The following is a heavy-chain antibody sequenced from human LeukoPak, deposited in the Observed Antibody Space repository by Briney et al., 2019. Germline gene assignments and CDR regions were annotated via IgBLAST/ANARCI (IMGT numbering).Heavy chain of an antibody. J-gene: IGHJ4*02. CDR2: IIPIFGTA. CDR3: AKSPQIVGADHNFDY. D-gene: IGHD1-26*01. V-gene: IGHV1-69*01. CDR1: GGTFSSYA. Sequence: SVKVSCKASGGTFSSYAISWVRQPPGQGLEWMGGIIPIFGTANYAQKFQGRVTITADESTSTAYMELSSLRSEDTAVYYCAKSPQIVGADHNFDYWGQGTLVTVSS.